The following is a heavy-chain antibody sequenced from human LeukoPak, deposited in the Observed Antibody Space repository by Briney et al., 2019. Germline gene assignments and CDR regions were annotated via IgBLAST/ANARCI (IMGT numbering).Heavy chain of an antibody. D-gene: IGHD2-15*01. CDR1: GFSFTSYG. Sequence: GRSLRLSCALAGFSFTSYGTHWVRQAPGKGLEWVAVISYDGSNKYYADSVKGRFTISRDNSKNTLYRKMNSLRAEDTAVYDCARDCWHVWGQGTLVTVSS. CDR3: ARDCWHV. V-gene: IGHV3-30*03. CDR2: ISYDGSNK. J-gene: IGHJ4*02.